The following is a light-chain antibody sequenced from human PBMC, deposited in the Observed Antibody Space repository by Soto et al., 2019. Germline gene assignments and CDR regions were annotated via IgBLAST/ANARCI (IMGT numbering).Light chain of an antibody. V-gene: IGKV3-15*01. J-gene: IGKJ1*01. CDR3: QKYNSAPWT. CDR2: GAS. CDR1: QSVSSN. Sequence: EIVMTQSPATLSVSPGERATLSCRASQSVSSNLAWYQQKPGQAPRLLIYGASTRATGIPARFSGSGSGTEFTLTISSLQSEDFATYYCQKYNSAPWTFGQGTKVDI.